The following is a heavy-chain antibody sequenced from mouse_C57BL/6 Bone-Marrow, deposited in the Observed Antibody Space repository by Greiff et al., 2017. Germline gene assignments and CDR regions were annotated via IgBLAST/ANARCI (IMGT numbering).Heavy chain of an antibody. J-gene: IGHJ2*01. CDR1: GYTFTSSW. Sequence: VQLQQPGAELVRPGSSVKLSCKASGYTFTSSWMDWVKQRPGQGLEWIGNIYPSDSETHYNQKFKDKATLTVDKSSSTAYMQLSSLTSEDSAVYYCARSYRFDYWGQGTTLTVSS. D-gene: IGHD2-14*01. CDR3: ARSYRFDY. CDR2: IYPSDSET. V-gene: IGHV1-61*01.